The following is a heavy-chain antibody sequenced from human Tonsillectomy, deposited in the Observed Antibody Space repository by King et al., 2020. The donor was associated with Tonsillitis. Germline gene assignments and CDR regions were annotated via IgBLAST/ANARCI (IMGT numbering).Heavy chain of an antibody. J-gene: IGHJ6*02. CDR3: TRRIDTRHFLDYYYGMDV. CDR1: GGSISSYY. V-gene: IGHV4-59*08. CDR2: IYYSGST. Sequence: QLQESGPGLVKPSETLSLTCTVSGGSISSYYWSWIRQPPGKGLEWIGYIYYSGSTNYDPSLKSRVTISVDTSKNQFSLKLSSVTAADTAVYYCTRRIDTRHFLDYYYGMDVWGQGTTVTVSS. D-gene: IGHD2/OR15-2a*01.